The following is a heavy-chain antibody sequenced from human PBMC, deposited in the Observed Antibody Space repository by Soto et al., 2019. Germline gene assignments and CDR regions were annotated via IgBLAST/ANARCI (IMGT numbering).Heavy chain of an antibody. J-gene: IGHJ6*02. V-gene: IGHV1-69*12. Sequence: QVQLVQSGAEVKKPGSSVKVSCKASGGTFSSYAISWVRQAPGQGLEWMGGIIPIFGTANYAQKFQGRVTITADESTSRAYLELSSLRSEDTAVYYCARVSEIRYSSGRYGGGDYYYGMDVWGQGTTVTVSS. D-gene: IGHD6-25*01. CDR3: ARVSEIRYSSGRYGGGDYYYGMDV. CDR2: IIPIFGTA. CDR1: GGTFSSYA.